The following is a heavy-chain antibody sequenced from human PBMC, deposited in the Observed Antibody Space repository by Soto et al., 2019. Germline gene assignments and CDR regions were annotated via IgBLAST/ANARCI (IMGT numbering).Heavy chain of an antibody. D-gene: IGHD6-25*01. Sequence: SETLSLTCTVSGGSLNSYYWTWIRQSPGKGLEWIGYVYFSGNTNYNPSLKSRVTISIDTSKNQFSLRLASVTAADTSFYYCGSVRPSGYVLSWGPGTLVTVSS. V-gene: IGHV4-59*01. J-gene: IGHJ5*02. CDR1: GGSLNSYY. CDR3: GSVRPSGYVLS. CDR2: VYFSGNT.